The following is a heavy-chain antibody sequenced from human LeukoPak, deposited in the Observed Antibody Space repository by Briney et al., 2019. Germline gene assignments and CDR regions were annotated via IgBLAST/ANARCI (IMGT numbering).Heavy chain of an antibody. CDR1: GFTFSSYA. CDR2: IWYDGSSK. J-gene: IGHJ4*02. V-gene: IGHV3-33*08. CDR3: ARDHYYYDSSAYFYDL. D-gene: IGHD3-22*01. Sequence: GRSLRLSCAASGFTFSSYAMHWVRQAPGKGLEWLTLIWYDGSSKYYADSVKGRFTISRDNSKNTVYLQMNSLRAEDTAVYYCARDHYYYDSSAYFYDLWGQGTLVTVSS.